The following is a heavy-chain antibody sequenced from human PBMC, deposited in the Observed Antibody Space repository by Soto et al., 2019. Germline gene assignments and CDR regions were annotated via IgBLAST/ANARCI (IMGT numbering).Heavy chain of an antibody. CDR3: ALMDYDILAGEDSYYFRY. J-gene: IGHJ4*02. CDR2: INAYNAKT. V-gene: IGHV1-18*01. CDR1: GYTFDSYG. Sequence: QIQLVQSGGEAKKPGASVKVSCKASGYTFDSYGISWVRQAPGQGPEWLGWINAYNAKTNYAQKFQGRVTMTTDTSTSTAYMELRSLRSDDTAVYYCALMDYDILAGEDSYYFRYWGQGALIAVSS. D-gene: IGHD3-9*01.